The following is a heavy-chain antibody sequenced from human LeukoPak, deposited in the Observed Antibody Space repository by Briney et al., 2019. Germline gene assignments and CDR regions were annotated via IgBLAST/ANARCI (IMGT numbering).Heavy chain of an antibody. CDR1: GGSISSSSYY. CDR3: ARETTSSSYWFDP. D-gene: IGHD6-13*01. CDR2: IYYSGST. J-gene: IGHJ5*02. Sequence: KTSETLSLTCTVSGGSISSSSYYWGWIRQPPGKGLEWIGSIYYSGSTYYNPSLKSRVTISVDTSKNQFSLKLSSVTAADTAVYYCARETTSSSYWFDPWGQGTLVTVSS. V-gene: IGHV4-39*07.